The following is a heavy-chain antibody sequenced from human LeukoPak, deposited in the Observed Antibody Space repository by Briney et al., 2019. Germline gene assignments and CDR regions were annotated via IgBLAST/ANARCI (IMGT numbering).Heavy chain of an antibody. Sequence: GRSLRLSCAASGFTFSNYGVQWVRQASGKGLEWVGAISTDGSRIYYADSVKGQVTTARDFSKNTVFLQVNSMRAEDTAVYYCAKDQSTGFCSSASCYGYYGMVVWGQGTTVTVSS. J-gene: IGHJ6*02. V-gene: IGHV3-30*18. D-gene: IGHD2-2*01. CDR3: AKDQSTGFCSSASCYGYYGMVV. CDR2: ISTDGSRI. CDR1: GFTFSNYG.